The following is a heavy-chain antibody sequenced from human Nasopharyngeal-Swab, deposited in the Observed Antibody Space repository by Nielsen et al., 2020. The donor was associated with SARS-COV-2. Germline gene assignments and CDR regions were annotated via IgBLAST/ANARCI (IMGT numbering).Heavy chain of an antibody. CDR2: IKQDGSEK. J-gene: IGHJ6*03. CDR1: GFTFSIYW. Sequence: GGSLKIFCAACGFTFSIYWMSRVRQAPGKGREWVANIKQDGSEKYYVDSVKGRFTISRDNAKNSLYLQMNSLRAEDTAVYYCARDIVEYDYGGQLYYYYMDVWGKGTTVTVSS. CDR3: ARDIVEYDYGGQLYYYYMDV. V-gene: IGHV3-7*01. D-gene: IGHD4-23*01.